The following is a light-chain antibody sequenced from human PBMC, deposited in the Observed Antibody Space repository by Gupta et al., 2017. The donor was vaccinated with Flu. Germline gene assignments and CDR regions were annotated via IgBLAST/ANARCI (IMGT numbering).Light chain of an antibody. CDR3: QQEDCLPHT. CDR1: QDIRYY. CDR2: DAS. V-gene: IGKV1-33*01. J-gene: IGKJ5*01. Sequence: DIQMTQSPSSLSASIGDRVTITCQASQDIRYYLNWYQQRPGRAPKLLIYDASNLETGVPSRFTGGGSGTDFSLTITSLQPEDIATYYCQQEDCLPHTFGQGTLLEVK.